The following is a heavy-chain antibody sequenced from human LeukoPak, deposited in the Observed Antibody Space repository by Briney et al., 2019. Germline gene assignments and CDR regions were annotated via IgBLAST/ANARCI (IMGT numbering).Heavy chain of an antibody. CDR1: GFTFSSYG. D-gene: IGHD3-10*01. Sequence: GGSLRLSCAASGFTFSSYGMNWVRQAPGKGLEWVSTVTGGGSNTYYADSVKGRFTISRDNSKNTLYLQMSSLRAEDTAVYYCAKDHVDTGLEELYFFDYWGQGTLVTVSS. CDR3: AKDHVDTGLEELYFFDY. V-gene: IGHV3-23*01. CDR2: VTGGGSNT. J-gene: IGHJ4*02.